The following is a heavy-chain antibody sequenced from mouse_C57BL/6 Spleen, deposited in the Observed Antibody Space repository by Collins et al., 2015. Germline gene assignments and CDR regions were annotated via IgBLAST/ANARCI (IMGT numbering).Heavy chain of an antibody. J-gene: IGHJ3*01. D-gene: IGHD1-1*01. CDR3: ARGVYYYGSWAY. V-gene: IGHV1-52*01. CDR1: GYTFTSYW. Sequence: QVQLQQPGAELVRPGSSAKLSCKASGYTFTSYWMHWVKQRPIQGLEWIGNIDPSDSETHYNQKFKDKATLTVDKSSSTAYMQLSSLTSEDSAVYYCARGVYYYGSWAYWGQGTLVTVSA. CDR2: IDPSDSET.